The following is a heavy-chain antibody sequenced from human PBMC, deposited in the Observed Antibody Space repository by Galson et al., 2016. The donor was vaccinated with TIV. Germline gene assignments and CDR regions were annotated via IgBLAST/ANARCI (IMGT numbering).Heavy chain of an antibody. CDR1: GYNFPPYW. CDR2: IHPGDSDT. CDR3: AAKERGYRDGHWFDP. D-gene: IGHD5-18*01. J-gene: IGHJ5*02. V-gene: IGHV5-51*01. Sequence: QSGAEVKKPGESLKISCKVSGYNFPPYWIAWVRQMPGKGLEWMGMIHPGDSDTRYSPSFQGQVTISAHKSISTAYLQWSSLKASETAIYYGAAKERGYRDGHWFDPWGQGTLVTVSS.